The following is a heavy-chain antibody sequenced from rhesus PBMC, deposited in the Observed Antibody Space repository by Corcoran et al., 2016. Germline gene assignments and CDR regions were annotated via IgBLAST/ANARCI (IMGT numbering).Heavy chain of an antibody. V-gene: IGHV4-80*01. CDR1: GASISSYW. J-gene: IGHJ4*01. CDR3: ATYYWNRFDY. Sequence: QVQLQESGPGLVKPSETLSLTCTVSGASISSYWWSWIRQPPGKGLEWIGEINGNSGGTTSNPSLKKRVTISRDTSKNQFSLKLSSVTAADTAVYYCATYYWNRFDYWGQGVLVTVSS. CDR2: INGNSGGT. D-gene: IGHD1-26*01.